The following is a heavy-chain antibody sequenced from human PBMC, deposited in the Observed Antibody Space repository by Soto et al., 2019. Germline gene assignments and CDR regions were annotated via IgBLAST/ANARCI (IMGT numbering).Heavy chain of an antibody. CDR1: GYTFTSYD. J-gene: IGHJ4*02. D-gene: IGHD3-16*01. CDR2: INAGNGNT. V-gene: IGHV1-3*01. Sequence: ASVKVSCKASGYTFTSYDMHWVRQAPGQRLEWMGWINAGNGNTKYSQKFQGRVTITRDTSASTAYMELSSLRSEDTAVYYCARGGDAYNYAWAQGLDYWGQGTLVTVSS. CDR3: ARGGDAYNYAWAQGLDY.